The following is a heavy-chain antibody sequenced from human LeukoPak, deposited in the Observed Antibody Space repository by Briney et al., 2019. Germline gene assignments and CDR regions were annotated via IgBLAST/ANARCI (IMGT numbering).Heavy chain of an antibody. CDR1: EYTFTGFY. D-gene: IGHD6-6*01. CDR2: INPNSGGT. Sequence: ASVKVSCKASEYTFTGFYIHWVRQAPGQGLEWMGWINPNSGGTNCAQKFQGRVTMTRDTSISTAYMELSRLRSDDTAVYYCAREGEYSSSLRGYFYGMDVWGQGTTVTVSS. V-gene: IGHV1-2*02. J-gene: IGHJ6*02. CDR3: AREGEYSSSLRGYFYGMDV.